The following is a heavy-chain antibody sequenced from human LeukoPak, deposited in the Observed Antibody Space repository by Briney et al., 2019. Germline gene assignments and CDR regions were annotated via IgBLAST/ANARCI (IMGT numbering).Heavy chain of an antibody. V-gene: IGHV4-59*01. CDR2: IYYSGST. D-gene: IGHD3-22*01. J-gene: IGHJ4*02. Sequence: SESLSLTCTVSGGSISSYYWSWVRQPPGGGREWIGYIYYSGSTNYNPSLKSRVTISVDTSKNQFSLKLSSVTAADTAVYYCARGYYYGSSGYYIDYWGQGTLVTVSS. CDR3: ARGYYYGSSGYYIDY. CDR1: GGSISSYY.